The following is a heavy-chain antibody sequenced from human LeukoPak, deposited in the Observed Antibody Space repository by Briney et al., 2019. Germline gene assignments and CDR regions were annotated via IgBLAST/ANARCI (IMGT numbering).Heavy chain of an antibody. J-gene: IGHJ4*02. D-gene: IGHD5-24*01. CDR3: ARVVSATIPENSFFDY. Sequence: SVKVSCKASGYTFTGYYMHWVRQAPGQGLEWMGGIIPISHTINYIQKFHGRIMITADDSTNTAYMELNSLRSDDTAVYYCARVVSATIPENSFFDYWGLGTLVTVSS. CDR1: GYTFTGYY. V-gene: IGHV1-69*13. CDR2: IIPISHTI.